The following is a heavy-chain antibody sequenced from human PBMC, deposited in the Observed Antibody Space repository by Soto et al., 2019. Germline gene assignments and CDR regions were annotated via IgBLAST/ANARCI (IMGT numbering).Heavy chain of an antibody. D-gene: IGHD3-10*01. V-gene: IGHV4-59*01. Sequence: PSETLSLTCTVSGDSITSYYWSWIRQPPGKGLEWIGYLYYSGNTNYNPSLKSRVTISLDTSKNQFSLHLNSVTAADTAVYYCAGDGSGNYYKGWFDSWGQGTLDTVSS. CDR1: GDSITSYY. CDR2: LYYSGNT. J-gene: IGHJ5*01. CDR3: AGDGSGNYYKGWFDS.